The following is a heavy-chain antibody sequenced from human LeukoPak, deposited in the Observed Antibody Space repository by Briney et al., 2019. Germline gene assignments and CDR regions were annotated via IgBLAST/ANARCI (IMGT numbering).Heavy chain of an antibody. CDR1: GYTFTSYD. J-gene: IGHJ4*02. Sequence: APVKVSCKASGYTFTSYDINWVRQATGQGLEWMGWMNPNSGNTGYAQKFQGRVTMTRNTSISTAYMELSSLRSEDAAVYYCAREDGYNYGSFDYWGQGTLVTVSS. CDR2: MNPNSGNT. V-gene: IGHV1-8*01. D-gene: IGHD5-24*01. CDR3: AREDGYNYGSFDY.